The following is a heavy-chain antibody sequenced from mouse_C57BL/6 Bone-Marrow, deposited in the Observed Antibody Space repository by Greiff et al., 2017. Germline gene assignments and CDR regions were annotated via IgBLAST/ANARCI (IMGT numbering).Heavy chain of an antibody. J-gene: IGHJ2*01. CDR1: GFNIKDDY. D-gene: IGHD2-5*01. CDR2: IDPENGDT. V-gene: IGHV14-4*01. CDR3: TFYYSNPDY. Sequence: DVKLQESGAELVRPGASVKLSCTASGFNIKDDYMHWVKQRPEQGLEWIGWIDPENGDTEYASKFQGKATITADTSSNTAYLQLSSLTSEDTAVYYCTFYYSNPDYWGKGTTRTVSS.